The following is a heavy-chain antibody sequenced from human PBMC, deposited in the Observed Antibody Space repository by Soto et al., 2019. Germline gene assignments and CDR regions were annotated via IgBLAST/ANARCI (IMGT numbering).Heavy chain of an antibody. V-gene: IGHV4-61*01. Sequence: QVHLQESGPGLVKPSETLSLSCTVSGGSVSSGSYFWSWIRQPPGKGLEWIGYIYYTGGTKYNPSLKSRVTMSLDTSKNQFSLNLMSVTAADTAVYYCTRDVRLEVVPMLDPWGQGTLFTVSS. CDR2: IYYTGGT. CDR3: TRDVRLEVVPMLDP. J-gene: IGHJ5*02. CDR1: GGSVSSGSYF. D-gene: IGHD2-2*01.